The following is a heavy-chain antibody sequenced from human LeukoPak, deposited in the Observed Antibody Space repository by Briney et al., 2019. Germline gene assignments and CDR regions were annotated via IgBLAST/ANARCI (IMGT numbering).Heavy chain of an antibody. CDR2: INPNSGGT. D-gene: IGHD6-19*01. V-gene: IGHV1-2*04. CDR3: AREESIAVAGERDNWFDP. Sequence: GASVKVSCKASGYTFTGYYMHWVRQAPGQGLEWMGWINPNSGGTNYAQKFQGWVTMTRDTSISTAYMELSRLRSDDTAVYYCAREESIAVAGERDNWFDPWGQGTLVTVSS. J-gene: IGHJ5*02. CDR1: GYTFTGYY.